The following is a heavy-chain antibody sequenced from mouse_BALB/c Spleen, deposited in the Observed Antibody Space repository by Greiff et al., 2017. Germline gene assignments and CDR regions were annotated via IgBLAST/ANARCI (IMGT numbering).Heavy chain of an antibody. CDR1: GYTFTSYW. CDR3: ARLEDYDWFAY. V-gene: IGHV1S81*02. Sequence: QVQLQQPGAELVKPGASVKLSCKASGYTFTSYWMHWVKQRPGQGLEWIGEINPSNGRTNYNEKFKSKATLTVDKSSSTAYMQLSSLTSEDSAVYYCARLEDYDWFAYWGQGTLVTVSA. J-gene: IGHJ3*01. D-gene: IGHD2-4*01. CDR2: INPSNGRT.